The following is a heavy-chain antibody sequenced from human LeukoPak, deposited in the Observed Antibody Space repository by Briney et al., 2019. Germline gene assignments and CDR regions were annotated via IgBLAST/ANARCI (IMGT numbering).Heavy chain of an antibody. CDR2: INTDGSST. V-gene: IGHV3-74*01. J-gene: IGHJ6*03. D-gene: IGHD3-3*01. Sequence: GGSLRLSCAASGFTFSSYWMHWVRQAPGKGLVWVSRINTDGSSTSYADSVKGRFTISRDNAKNTLYLQMNSLRAEDTAVYYCARVGDYDFWSGSGPLGTPYYYYYMDVWGKGTTVTVSS. CDR1: GFTFSSYW. CDR3: ARVGDYDFWSGSGPLGTPYYYYYMDV.